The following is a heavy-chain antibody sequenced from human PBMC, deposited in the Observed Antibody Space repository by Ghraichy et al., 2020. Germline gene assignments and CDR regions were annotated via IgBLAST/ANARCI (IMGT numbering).Heavy chain of an antibody. CDR2: ISPNSGGT. Sequence: ASVKVSCKASGYTFTGFYMHWVRQAPGQGLEWMGWISPNSGGTSYAQKFQGRVTMTRDTSISTAYMELSRLRSDDTAVYYCARDYSNKGFDYWGQGTLITVSS. J-gene: IGHJ4*02. V-gene: IGHV1-2*02. CDR1: GYTFTGFY. D-gene: IGHD4-11*01. CDR3: ARDYSNKGFDY.